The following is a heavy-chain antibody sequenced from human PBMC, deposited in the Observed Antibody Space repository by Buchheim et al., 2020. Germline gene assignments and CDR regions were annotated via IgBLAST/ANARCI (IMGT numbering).Heavy chain of an antibody. CDR1: GYNFVNYW. D-gene: IGHD5-24*01. J-gene: IGHJ5*02. V-gene: IGHV5-51*01. CDR3: ARAAAEARYNYFDP. CDR2: IYPGDSDT. Sequence: EVQLVQSGVEVKKPGESLKIFCKGSGYNFVNYWIGWVRQMPGKGLEWMGIIYPGDSDTRYSPSFQGRVTISADKSISTAYLQWTSLRASDTAMYYCARAAAEARYNYFDPWGQGTL.